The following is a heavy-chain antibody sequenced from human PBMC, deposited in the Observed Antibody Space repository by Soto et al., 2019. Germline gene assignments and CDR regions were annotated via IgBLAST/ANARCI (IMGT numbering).Heavy chain of an antibody. D-gene: IGHD3-10*01. Sequence: QVQLQESGPGLVKPSQTLSLTCTVSGGSISSGGYYWRWIRQHPGKCLEWIGYIYYSGSTYYNPSLKSRVTTSVDTSKNQFSLKRSSVTAAATAVYYCARVRGSGSYVSPLFDYWGQGTLVTVSS. CDR2: IYYSGST. V-gene: IGHV4-31*03. J-gene: IGHJ4*02. CDR1: GGSISSGGYY. CDR3: ARVRGSGSYVSPLFDY.